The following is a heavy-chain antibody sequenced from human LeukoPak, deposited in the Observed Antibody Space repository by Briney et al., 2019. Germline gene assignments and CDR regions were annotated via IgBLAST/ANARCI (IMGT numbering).Heavy chain of an antibody. J-gene: IGHJ3*02. Sequence: SETLSLTCTVPGDSVSSYYWSWIRRPPGRGLEWIAYLSHSGSSDSNPSLTSRVTTLVDTSKNQFSLKLTSVTAADTAVYYCARARYANAWYAFDIWGHGTMVTVSS. V-gene: IGHV4-59*02. D-gene: IGHD2-2*01. CDR3: ARARYANAWYAFDI. CDR1: GDSVSSYY. CDR2: LSHSGSS.